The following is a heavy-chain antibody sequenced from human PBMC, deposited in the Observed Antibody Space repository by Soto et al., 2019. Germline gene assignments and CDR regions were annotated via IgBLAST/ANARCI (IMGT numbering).Heavy chain of an antibody. Sequence: QVQLVESGGGVVQPGRSLRLSCAASGFTFRSHAMYWVRQPPGKGLEWVAVISHDGNNQYYTDSVKGRFTLSRDNSKNPLYLQMNSLTADDTAVYYCARASGWYEIDYWGQGTLVTASS. CDR3: ARASGWYEIDY. V-gene: IGHV3-30-3*01. CDR2: ISHDGNNQ. CDR1: GFTFRSHA. J-gene: IGHJ4*02. D-gene: IGHD6-19*01.